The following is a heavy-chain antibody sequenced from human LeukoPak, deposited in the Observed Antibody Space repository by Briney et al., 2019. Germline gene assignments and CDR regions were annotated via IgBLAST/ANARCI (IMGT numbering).Heavy chain of an antibody. J-gene: IGHJ4*02. Sequence: ASVKVSCKASGGTFSSYAISWVRQAPGQGLEWMGLINSSGGGTISAQKFQGRVTMTRDTSTSTAYMELSSLRSEDTAVYYCVREGVRYFDFWGQGTLVTVSS. CDR2: INSSGGGT. V-gene: IGHV1-46*01. CDR1: GGTFSSYA. D-gene: IGHD3-10*01. CDR3: VREGVRYFDF.